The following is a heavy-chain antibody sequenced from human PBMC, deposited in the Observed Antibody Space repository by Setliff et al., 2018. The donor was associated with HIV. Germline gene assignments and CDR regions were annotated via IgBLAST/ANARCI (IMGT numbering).Heavy chain of an antibody. CDR2: I. CDR3: VRDYMWAFDY. D-gene: IGHD1-26*01. J-gene: IGHJ4*02. CDR1: GFTFSSYS. V-gene: IGHV3-48*04. Sequence: GGSLRLSCAASGFTFSSYSMNWVRQAPGKGLEWVSYIWYADSVRGRFTISRDNTKNSLYLQMNNLRAEDTAVYYCVRDYMWAFDYWGQGTLVTVSS.